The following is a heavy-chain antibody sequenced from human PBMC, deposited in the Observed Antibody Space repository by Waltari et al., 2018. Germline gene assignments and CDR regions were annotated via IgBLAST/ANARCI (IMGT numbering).Heavy chain of an antibody. CDR3: ARDRYYDSSGYNYYYGMDV. D-gene: IGHD3-22*01. V-gene: IGHV3-53*01. Sequence: EVQLVESGGGLIQPGGSLRLSCAASGFTVSSNYMSWVRQAPGKGLEWVSVIYSGGSPYDADSVKGRFTSSRDNSKNTLYLQMNSLRAEDTAVYYCARDRYYDSSGYNYYYGMDVWGQGTTVTVSS. J-gene: IGHJ6*02. CDR2: IYSGGSP. CDR1: GFTVSSNY.